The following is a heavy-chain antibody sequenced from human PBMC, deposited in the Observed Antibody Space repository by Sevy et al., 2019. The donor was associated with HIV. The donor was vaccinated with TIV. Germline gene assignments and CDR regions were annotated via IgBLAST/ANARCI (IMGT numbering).Heavy chain of an antibody. J-gene: IGHJ6*02. CDR2: ISYDGSNK. CDR3: ARDFIYGNYYYYGMDV. Sequence: GGSLRLSCAASGFTFSSYAMHWVRQAPGKGLEWVAVISYDGSNKYYADSVKGRFTISRDNSKNTLYLQMNSLRAEDTAVYYCARDFIYGNYYYYGMDVWGLGTTVTVSS. V-gene: IGHV3-30-3*01. CDR1: GFTFSSYA. D-gene: IGHD3-3*02.